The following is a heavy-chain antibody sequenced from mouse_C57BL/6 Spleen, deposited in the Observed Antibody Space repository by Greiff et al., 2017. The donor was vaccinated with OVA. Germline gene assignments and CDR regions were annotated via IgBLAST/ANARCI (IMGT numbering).Heavy chain of an antibody. CDR3: ARPTAKGGAMDY. CDR1: GFTFSDYG. CDR2: ISSGSSTI. V-gene: IGHV5-17*01. J-gene: IGHJ4*01. D-gene: IGHD1-2*01. Sequence: EVQLQESGGGLVKPGGSLKLSCAASGFTFSDYGMHWVRQAPEKGLEWVAYISSGSSTIYYADTVKGRFTISRDNAKNTLFLQMTSLRSEDTAMYYCARPTAKGGAMDYWGQGTSVTVSS.